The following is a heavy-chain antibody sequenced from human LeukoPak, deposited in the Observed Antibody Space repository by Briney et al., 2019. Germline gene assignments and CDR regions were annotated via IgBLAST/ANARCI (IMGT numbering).Heavy chain of an antibody. V-gene: IGHV4-59*01. CDR2: IYYTGST. J-gene: IGHJ4*02. CDR3: TRGAGWLIDY. D-gene: IGHD3-16*01. CDR1: GDSITGYS. Sequence: PSETLSLTCTVSGDSITGYSWNWIRQPPGEALEWIGYIYYTGSTKYNPSLKSRVTISADTSKNQFSLKLNSLTTADTAVYYCTRGAGWLIDYWGQGILVTVSS.